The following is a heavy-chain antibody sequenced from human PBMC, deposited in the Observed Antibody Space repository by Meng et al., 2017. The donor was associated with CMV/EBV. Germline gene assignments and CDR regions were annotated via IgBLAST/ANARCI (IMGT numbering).Heavy chain of an antibody. J-gene: IGHJ6*02. CDR3: ARFNYDFWSGYPAVLYGMDV. D-gene: IGHD3-3*01. CDR1: GFTFSDYY. Sequence: SCAASGFTFSDYYMSWIRQAPGKGLEWVSYISSSGSTIYYADSVKGRFTISRDNAKNSLHLQMNSLRAEDTAVYYCARFNYDFWSGYPAVLYGMDVWGQGTLVTVSS. V-gene: IGHV3-11*04. CDR2: ISSSGSTI.